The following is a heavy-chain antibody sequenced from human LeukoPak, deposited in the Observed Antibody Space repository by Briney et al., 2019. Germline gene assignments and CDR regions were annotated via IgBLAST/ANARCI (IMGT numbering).Heavy chain of an antibody. D-gene: IGHD1/OR15-1a*01. J-gene: IGHJ3*02. V-gene: IGHV4-4*02. CDR2: IYHSGST. CDR3: ARNGEQDAFDI. Sequence: SGTLSLTCAVSGGSISSSNWWSWVRQPPGKGLEWIGEIYHSGSTYYNPSLKSRVTISVDTSKNQFSLKLSSVTAADTAVYYCARNGEQDAFDIWGQGTMVTVSS. CDR1: GGSISSSNW.